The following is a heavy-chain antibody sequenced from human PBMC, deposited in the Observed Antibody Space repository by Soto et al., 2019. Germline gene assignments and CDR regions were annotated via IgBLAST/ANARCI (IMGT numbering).Heavy chain of an antibody. CDR2: IIPIYGTA. Sequence: QVQLVQSGAEVREPGSSVKVSCKVSGDTFNKYTINWVRQAPGQGLEWMAGIIPIYGTANYALKFHDRIKVTADESTATAYMELNSLTSEDTAIYYCARDGHGYNYWYFELWGRGTLITVSS. J-gene: IGHJ2*01. V-gene: IGHV1-69*01. CDR3: ARDGHGYNYWYFEL. D-gene: IGHD5-12*01. CDR1: GDTFNKYT.